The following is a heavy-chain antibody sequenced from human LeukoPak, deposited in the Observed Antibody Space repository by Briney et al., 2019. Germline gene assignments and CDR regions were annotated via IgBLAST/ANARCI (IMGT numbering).Heavy chain of an antibody. V-gene: IGHV4-61*02. CDR2: IYTSGST. CDR3: ARAIIAVAAPQAFDI. CDR1: GGSISSCSYY. Sequence: PSETLSLTCTVSGGSISSCSYYWSWIRQPAGKGLDWIGRIYTSGSTNYNRSLKIRVTISVDTYKNHFSLKLSSVTAADTAVYYCARAIIAVAAPQAFDIWGQGTMVTVSS. D-gene: IGHD6-19*01. J-gene: IGHJ3*02.